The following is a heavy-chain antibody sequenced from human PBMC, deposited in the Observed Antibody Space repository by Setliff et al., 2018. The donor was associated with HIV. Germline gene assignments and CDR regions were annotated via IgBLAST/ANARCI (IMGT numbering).Heavy chain of an antibody. J-gene: IGHJ6*03. Sequence: GASVKVSCKTSGGTFSNYAISWVRQAPGQGLEWMGGIIPMFGTANYAQKFQGRVTITTDASTSTAYMELSSLRSEDTAVYYCARGSIAAPKHYYYMNVWGKGTTVTVS. V-gene: IGHV1-69*05. CDR3: ARGSIAAPKHYYYMNV. CDR1: GGTFSNYA. CDR2: IIPMFGTA. D-gene: IGHD6-6*01.